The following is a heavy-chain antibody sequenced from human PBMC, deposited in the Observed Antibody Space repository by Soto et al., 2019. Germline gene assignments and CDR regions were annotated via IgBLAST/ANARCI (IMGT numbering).Heavy chain of an antibody. Sequence: PSETLSLTCTVSGGSISSSSYYWGWIRQPPGKGMEWIGSIYYSGSTYYNPSLKSRVTISVDTSKNQFSLKLSSVTAADTAVYYCASTVRPGLRRVRFFNWFDPWGQGTLVTVSS. J-gene: IGHJ5*02. CDR1: GGSISSSSYY. V-gene: IGHV4-39*01. CDR2: IYYSGST. D-gene: IGHD4-17*01. CDR3: ASTVRPGLRRVRFFNWFDP.